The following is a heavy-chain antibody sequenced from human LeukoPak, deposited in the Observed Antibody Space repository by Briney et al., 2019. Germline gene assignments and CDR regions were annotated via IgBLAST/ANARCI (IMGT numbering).Heavy chain of an antibody. D-gene: IGHD4-17*01. CDR1: GGSISSYY. Sequence: RSSETLSLTCTGSGGSISSYYWSWIRQPPGKGLEWIGYIYYSGSTNYNPSLKSRATISVDTSKNQFSLKLSSVTAADTAVYYCARRRDYYWYFDLWGRGTLVTVSS. V-gene: IGHV4-59*08. CDR2: IYYSGST. CDR3: ARRRDYYWYFDL. J-gene: IGHJ2*01.